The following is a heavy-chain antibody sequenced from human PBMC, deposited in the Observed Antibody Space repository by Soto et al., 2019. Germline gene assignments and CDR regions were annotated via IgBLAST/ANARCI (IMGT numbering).Heavy chain of an antibody. CDR3: ARDRKQQLVNNRYYYYGMDV. D-gene: IGHD6-13*01. V-gene: IGHV1-69*13. J-gene: IGHJ6*02. CDR1: GGTFSSYA. Sequence: GASVKVSCKASGGTFSSYAISWVRQAPGQGLEWMGGIIPIFGTANHAQKFQGRVTITADESTCTAYMELSSLRSEDTAVYYCARDRKQQLVNNRYYYYGMDVWGQGTTVTVSS. CDR2: IIPIFGTA.